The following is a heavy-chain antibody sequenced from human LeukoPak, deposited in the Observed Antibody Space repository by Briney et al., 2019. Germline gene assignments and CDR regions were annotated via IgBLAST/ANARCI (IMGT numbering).Heavy chain of an antibody. CDR2: IKHDGSEK. V-gene: IGHV3-7*01. D-gene: IGHD3-3*01. CDR1: GFIFTNYF. CDR3: ATDRGWRTSGYYLYYFEY. Sequence: GGSLRLSCAASGFIFTNYFMSWVRQASGKGLEWVASIKHDGSEKYYVDSVRGRFTISRDNTMNSLYLQMSSLRAEDTAVYYCATDRGWRTSGYYLYYFEYWGQGTLVTYSS. J-gene: IGHJ4*02.